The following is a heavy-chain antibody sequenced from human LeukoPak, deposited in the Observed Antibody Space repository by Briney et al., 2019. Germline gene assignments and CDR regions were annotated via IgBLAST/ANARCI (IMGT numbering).Heavy chain of an antibody. CDR3: AREGYNRLDY. CDR1: GGSISSSGYY. D-gene: IGHD5-24*01. J-gene: IGHJ4*02. CDR2: MSYSGST. V-gene: IGHV4-31*02. Sequence: PSQTLSLTCTVSGGSISSSGYYWTWIRQLPGKGLDWIRYMSYSGSTSYNPSLKSRVIISVDTSKNQLSLKLSSVTAADTAVYYCAREGYNRLDYWGQGTLVTVSS.